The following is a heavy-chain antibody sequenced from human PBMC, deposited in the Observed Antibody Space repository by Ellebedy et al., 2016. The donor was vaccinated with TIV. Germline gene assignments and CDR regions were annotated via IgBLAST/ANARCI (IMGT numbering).Heavy chain of an antibody. D-gene: IGHD6-13*01. CDR1: GYSFSYYW. Sequence: PGGSLRLSCMASGYSFSYYWIGWVRQMPGKGLEWMGIILPANSDIRYSPSFEGQVTISADKSISTAYLQWSSLKASDTAIYYCARTSGYSGNWGLDLWGQGTLVTVSS. CDR2: ILPANSDI. V-gene: IGHV5-51*01. J-gene: IGHJ5*02. CDR3: ARTSGYSGNWGLDL.